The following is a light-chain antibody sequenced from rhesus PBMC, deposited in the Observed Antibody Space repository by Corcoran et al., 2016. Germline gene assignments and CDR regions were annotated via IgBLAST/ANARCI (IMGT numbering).Light chain of an antibody. CDR1: ESLLHSDGKTY. V-gene: IGKV2-82*01. CDR2: LIS. Sequence: DIVLTQAPISLPVTFGEPALISRRSSESLLHSDGKTYLDWLLQRPAQSPQLLIYLISRRASGVPDRFSGSGSGTDFTLKISRVDAEDVGIYYCMQGLRSPWTFRPGTKVEI. J-gene: IGKJ1*01. CDR3: MQGLRSPWT.